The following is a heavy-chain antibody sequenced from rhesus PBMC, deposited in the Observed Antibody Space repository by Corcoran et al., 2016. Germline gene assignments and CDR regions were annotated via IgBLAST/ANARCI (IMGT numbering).Heavy chain of an antibody. Sequence: QVQLQESGPGLVKPSETLSLTCAVSGGSISGNYYWNWIRKPTGKGLEWIGNIYGCNGLTASNPLLRIRCTSSTDTSKHQFSLKLSSVTAADTAVYYCARDDYGSSYLKYFEFWGQGALVTVSS. CDR1: GGSISGNYY. D-gene: IGHD4-29*01. CDR3: ARDDYGSSYLKYFEF. J-gene: IGHJ1*01. V-gene: IGHV4S7*01. CDR2: IYGCNGLT.